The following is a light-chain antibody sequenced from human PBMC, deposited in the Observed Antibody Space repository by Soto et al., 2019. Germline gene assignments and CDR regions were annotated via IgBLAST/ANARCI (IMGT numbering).Light chain of an antibody. J-gene: IGKJ1*01. CDR2: SSS. Sequence: DIQMTQSPSSLSAYVGDRVTITGRASQSISVYLNWYQQKPGKAPNLLIYSSSSLESGVPSRFSGSGSGTDFTLTISSLQPEDFATYVCQQSYSRPRAFGQGTKVEI. V-gene: IGKV1-39*01. CDR3: QQSYSRPRA. CDR1: QSISVY.